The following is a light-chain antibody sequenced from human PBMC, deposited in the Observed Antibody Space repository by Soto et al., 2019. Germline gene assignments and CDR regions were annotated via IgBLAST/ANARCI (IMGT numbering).Light chain of an antibody. CDR2: GAS. J-gene: IGKJ2*01. Sequence: EIVMTQSPGTLSLSPGERATISCRASQVIGSRYLAWYHQKSGQAPRLLIYGASSRATGIPDRFSGSGSGTDFMPAISRLEPEALWGCCGPPFRRFNSLTFGMGTK. CDR3: PPFRRFNSLT. V-gene: IGKV3-20*01. CDR1: QVIGSRY.